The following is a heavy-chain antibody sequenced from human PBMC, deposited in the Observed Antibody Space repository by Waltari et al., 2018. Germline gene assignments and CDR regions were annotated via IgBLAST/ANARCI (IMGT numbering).Heavy chain of an antibody. J-gene: IGHJ5*02. V-gene: IGHV4-4*02. CDR1: GFPITSTNW. CDR3: AAYPRGGDWRLDP. D-gene: IGHD2-21*02. CDR2: IYHHEKT. Sequence: QVQLQESGPGLVKPSGTLSLTCAVPGFPITSTNWWTWVRQPPGKGLEWIGEIYHHEKTNYNPSLKSRVTISLDKSKNRFSLHLTSVTAADTAIYFCAAYPRGGDWRLDPWGQGMLVTVSS.